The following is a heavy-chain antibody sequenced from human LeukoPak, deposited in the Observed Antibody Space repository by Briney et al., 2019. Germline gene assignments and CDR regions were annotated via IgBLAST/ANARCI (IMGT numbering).Heavy chain of an antibody. CDR1: GGSISSYY. V-gene: IGHV4-59*08. CDR3: ARSRGMVDY. CDR2: IYYSGST. D-gene: IGHD4/OR15-4a*01. Sequence: PSETLSLTCSGSGGSISSYYWSWIRQPPGKGLEWIGYIYYSGSTNYNPSLKSRVTISVDTSKNQFSLKLSSVTAADTAVYYCARSRGMVDYWGQGTLVTVFS. J-gene: IGHJ4*02.